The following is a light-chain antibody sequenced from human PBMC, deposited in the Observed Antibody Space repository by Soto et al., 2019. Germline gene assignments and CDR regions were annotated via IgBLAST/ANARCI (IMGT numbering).Light chain of an antibody. CDR2: DVS. V-gene: IGLV2-14*01. J-gene: IGLJ2*01. Sequence: QSVLTQPASVSGSPGQSITISCTGTSSDVGTYNYVSWYQQHPGKAPKLMIYDVSNRPSGVSDRFSGSKSGNTASLTISGLQAEDEADCYCSSYTSSSSSVVFGGGTKLTVL. CDR1: SSDVGTYNY. CDR3: SSYTSSSSSVV.